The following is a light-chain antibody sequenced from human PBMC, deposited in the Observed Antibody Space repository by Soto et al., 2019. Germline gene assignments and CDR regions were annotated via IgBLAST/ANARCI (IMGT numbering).Light chain of an antibody. Sequence: QSALTQPASVSGSPGQSITISCTGTSSDVGAYNYVSWYQHHPGKVPKLIIYEVTHRPSGVSNRFSGSKSGNTASLTISGLQAEDEAEYFCSSYTTSSTLVVFGGGTKLTVL. V-gene: IGLV2-14*01. CDR3: SSYTTSSTLVV. J-gene: IGLJ3*02. CDR1: SSDVGAYNY. CDR2: EVT.